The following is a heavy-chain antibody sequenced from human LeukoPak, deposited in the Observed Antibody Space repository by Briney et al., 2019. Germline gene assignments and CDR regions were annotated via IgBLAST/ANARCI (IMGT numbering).Heavy chain of an antibody. D-gene: IGHD3-16*01. CDR3: ASAKGGGTYYFDY. J-gene: IGHJ4*02. V-gene: IGHV1-18*01. Sequence: ASVKVSCKASGYTFTSYGISWVRQAPGQGLEWMGWISVYNVYTVYAQKLQGRVTMTTDTSASTAYMELRSLRSDDKAIYYCASAKGGGTYYFDYWGQGTLVTVSS. CDR1: GYTFTSYG. CDR2: ISVYNVYT.